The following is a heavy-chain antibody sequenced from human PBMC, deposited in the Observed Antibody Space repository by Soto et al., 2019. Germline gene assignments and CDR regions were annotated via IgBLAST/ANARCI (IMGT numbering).Heavy chain of an antibody. Sequence: GGSLRLSCAASGFTFSSYGMHWVRQAPGKGLEWVAVIWYDGSNKYYADSVKGRFTISRDNSKNTLYLQMNSLRAEDTAVYYCARDLTYYDILTGRPYGMDVWGQGTTVTVSS. CDR1: GFTFSSYG. V-gene: IGHV3-33*01. CDR3: ARDLTYYDILTGRPYGMDV. D-gene: IGHD3-9*01. CDR2: IWYDGSNK. J-gene: IGHJ6*02.